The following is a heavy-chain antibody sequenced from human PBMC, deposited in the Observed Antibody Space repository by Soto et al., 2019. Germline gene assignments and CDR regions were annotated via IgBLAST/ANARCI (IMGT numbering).Heavy chain of an antibody. D-gene: IGHD1-26*01. CDR3: ARDLIVGATNNDY. J-gene: IGHJ4*02. V-gene: IGHV3-21*01. CDR2: ISSSSSYI. Sequence: EVPLVESGGGLVKPGGSLRLSCAASGFTFSSYSMNWVRQAPGKGLEWVSSISSSSSYIYYADSVKGRFTISRDNAKNSLYLQMNSLRAEDTAVYYCARDLIVGATNNDYWGQGTLVTVSS. CDR1: GFTFSSYS.